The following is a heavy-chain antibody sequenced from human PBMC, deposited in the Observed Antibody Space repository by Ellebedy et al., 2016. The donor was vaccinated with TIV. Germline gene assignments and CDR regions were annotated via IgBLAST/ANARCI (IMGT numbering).Heavy chain of an antibody. CDR2: IYPGDSDI. J-gene: IGHJ5*02. CDR1: GYSFTSYW. Sequence: GESLKISCKGSGYSFTSYWIGWVRQKPGKGLEWMGIIYPGDSDIRYRPSFQGQVTISADNSLTTAYLQWSSLKTSDTAMYYCARHNTDYGGNSIDAWGQGTRVTVSS. CDR3: ARHNTDYGGNSIDA. D-gene: IGHD4-23*01. V-gene: IGHV5-51*01.